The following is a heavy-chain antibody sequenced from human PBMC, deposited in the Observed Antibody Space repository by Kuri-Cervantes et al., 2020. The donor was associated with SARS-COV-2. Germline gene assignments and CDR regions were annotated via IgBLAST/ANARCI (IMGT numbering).Heavy chain of an antibody. Sequence: SVKVSCKASGGTFSSYAISWVRQAPGQGLEWMGGIIPIFGTANYAQKFQGRVTITADKSTSTAYMELSSLRSEDTAVYYCAREDCTNGVCYSYYYYGMDVWGQGTMVTVSS. CDR3: AREDCTNGVCYSYYYYGMDV. CDR2: IIPIFGTA. J-gene: IGHJ6*02. D-gene: IGHD2-8*01. V-gene: IGHV1-69*06. CDR1: GGTFSSYA.